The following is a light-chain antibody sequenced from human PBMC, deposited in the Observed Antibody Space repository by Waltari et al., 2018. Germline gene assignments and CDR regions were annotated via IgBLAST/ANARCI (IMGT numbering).Light chain of an antibody. CDR3: QQDHSVPLT. J-gene: IGKJ4*01. CDR2: DAS. Sequence: DIHMTQSPSSMSAPVGDRVTITCQASKDIKQSLTWFHQKPGTAPEVLIFDASNSQTGAPSRFSGSGSGTDFTFTISSLQPGDRGTYYCQQDHSVPLTFGGGTTVEIK. V-gene: IGKV1-33*01. CDR1: KDIKQS.